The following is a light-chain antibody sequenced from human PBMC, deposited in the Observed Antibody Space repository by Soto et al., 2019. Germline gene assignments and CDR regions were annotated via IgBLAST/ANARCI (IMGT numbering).Light chain of an antibody. CDR1: QTVRSSY. J-gene: IGKJ1*01. CDR2: DAS. Sequence: EIVLTQSPATLSLSPGQRATLSCRAGQTVRSSYLAWYQQKPGQAPRLLIYDASDRATGIPARFSGSGSGTDFTLTISSLEPEDFAVYYCQQYDGSPRTFGQGTKVDIK. V-gene: IGKV3-20*01. CDR3: QQYDGSPRT.